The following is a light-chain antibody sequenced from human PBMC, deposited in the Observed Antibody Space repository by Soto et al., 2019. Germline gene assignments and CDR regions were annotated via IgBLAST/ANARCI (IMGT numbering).Light chain of an antibody. CDR2: GAS. Sequence: EIVLTQSPGTLSLSPGERATLSCRASQSVSSSYLAWYQQKPGQAPRLLIYGASSRATGIPDRFSGSGSATDFSLTISRLEPEDFAVYYGQQYGSSPTWTFGQGTKVDIK. CDR1: QSVSSSY. CDR3: QQYGSSPTWT. J-gene: IGKJ1*01. V-gene: IGKV3-20*01.